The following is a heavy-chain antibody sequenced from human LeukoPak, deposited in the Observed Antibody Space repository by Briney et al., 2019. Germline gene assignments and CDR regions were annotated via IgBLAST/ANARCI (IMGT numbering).Heavy chain of an antibody. J-gene: IGHJ4*02. V-gene: IGHV4-39*01. CDR1: GGSISSSSYY. Sequence: SETLSLTCTVSGGSISSSSYYWGWIRQPPGKGLEWIGSIYYSGTTHYNPSLKSRVTISVDTSKNNFSLKLTSLTVADTAVYYCARHERSVAVAGSFDFWGQGTLVTVSS. CDR3: ARHERSVAVAGSFDF. CDR2: IYYSGTT. D-gene: IGHD6-19*01.